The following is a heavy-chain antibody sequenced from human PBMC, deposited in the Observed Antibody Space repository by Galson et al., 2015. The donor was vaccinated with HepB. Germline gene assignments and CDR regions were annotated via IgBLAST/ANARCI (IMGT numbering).Heavy chain of an antibody. D-gene: IGHD6-13*01. J-gene: IGHJ3*01. CDR1: GYSFTTYG. CDR2: ISGYTGRT. V-gene: IGHV1-18*04. CDR3: ARDLAAETTDAFDV. Sequence: SVKVSCKASGYSFTTYGITWVRQAPGQGLQWVGWISGYTGRTNYGQQLQGRVTMTIDTSTTTAYMEVTRLTSDDTAVYYCARDLAAETTDAFDVWGQGTVVIVSS.